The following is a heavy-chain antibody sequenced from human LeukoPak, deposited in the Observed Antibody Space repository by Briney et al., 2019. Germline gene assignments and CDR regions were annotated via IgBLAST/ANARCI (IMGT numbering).Heavy chain of an antibody. D-gene: IGHD3-10*01. J-gene: IGHJ6*03. CDR3: ARRGYYGSGSLPYYMDV. Sequence: SETLSLTCTVSGGSISNYYWTWIRQPPGKGLEWIGEINHSGSTNYNPSLKSRVTISVDTSKNQFSLKLSSVTAADTAVYYCARRGYYGSGSLPYYMDVWGKGTTVTISS. CDR1: GGSISNYY. V-gene: IGHV4-34*01. CDR2: INHSGST.